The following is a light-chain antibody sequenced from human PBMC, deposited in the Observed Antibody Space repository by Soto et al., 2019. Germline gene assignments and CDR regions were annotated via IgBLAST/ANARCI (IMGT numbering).Light chain of an antibody. Sequence: QSVLAQPASVSGSPGQSITISCTGTSSDVGAYNYVSWYQQYPDKAPKLMIYDVSDRPSGVSNRFSGSKSGNTASLTISGLQAEDEADYYCSSYTSSSTYGFGTGTKVTVL. CDR2: DVS. CDR3: SSYTSSSTYG. V-gene: IGLV2-14*01. J-gene: IGLJ1*01. CDR1: SSDVGAYNY.